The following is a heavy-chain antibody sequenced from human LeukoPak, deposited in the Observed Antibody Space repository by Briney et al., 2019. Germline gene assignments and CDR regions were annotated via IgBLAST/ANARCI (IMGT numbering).Heavy chain of an antibody. V-gene: IGHV4-30-4*02. CDR2: IYYSGST. D-gene: IGHD2-2*01. J-gene: IGHJ3*01. Sequence: SETLSLTCTVSGGSISSGDYYWSWIRQPPGKGLEWIGYIYYSGSTYYNPSLKSRVTISVDTSKNQFSLKLSSVTAADTAVYYCARGGVVPAMRLDYWGQGTMVTVSS. CDR3: ARGGVVPAMRLDY. CDR1: GGSISSGDYY.